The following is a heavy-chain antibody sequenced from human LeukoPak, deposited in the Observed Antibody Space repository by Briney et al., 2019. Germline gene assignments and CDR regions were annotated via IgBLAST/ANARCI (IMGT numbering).Heavy chain of an antibody. CDR1: GGSISSYY. CDR3: ARLSLFSSSWYDVPYYFDY. Sequence: SETLSLTCTVSGGSISSYYWSWIRQPPGKGLQWIGYIYYSGSTNYNPSLKSRVTISVDTSKNQFSLKLSSVTAADTAVYYCARLSLFSSSWYDVPYYFDYWGQGTLVTVSS. CDR2: IYYSGST. J-gene: IGHJ4*02. V-gene: IGHV4-59*08. D-gene: IGHD6-13*01.